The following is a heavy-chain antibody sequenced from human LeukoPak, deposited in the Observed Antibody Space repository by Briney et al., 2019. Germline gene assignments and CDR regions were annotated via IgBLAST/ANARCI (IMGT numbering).Heavy chain of an antibody. D-gene: IGHD3-3*01. Sequence: PSETLSLTCAVYGGSVIGYYWSRIRQPPGMGLEWIGEISHRGRTHYNPSLKGQVTMLVDTSKNQFALEVDSVTAADTAVYYCARIPLYFLEPFDYWGQG. CDR2: ISHRGRT. J-gene: IGHJ4*01. V-gene: IGHV4-34*01. CDR1: GGSVIGYY. CDR3: ARIPLYFLEPFDY.